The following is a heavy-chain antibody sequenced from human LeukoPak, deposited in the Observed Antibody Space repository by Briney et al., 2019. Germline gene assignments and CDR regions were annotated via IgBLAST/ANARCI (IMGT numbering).Heavy chain of an antibody. Sequence: SETLSLTCAVYGGSFSGYYWSWIRQPPGKGLEWIGEINHSGSTNYNPSLKSRVTISVDTSKNQFSLKLSSVTAADTAVYYCAGTYDFWSGYYSNYYYGVDVWGQGTTVTVSS. CDR1: GGSFSGYY. V-gene: IGHV4-34*01. J-gene: IGHJ6*02. CDR3: AGTYDFWSGYYSNYYYGVDV. D-gene: IGHD3-3*01. CDR2: INHSGST.